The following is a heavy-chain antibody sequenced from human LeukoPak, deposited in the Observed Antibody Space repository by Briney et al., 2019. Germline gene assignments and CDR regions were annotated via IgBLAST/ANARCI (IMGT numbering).Heavy chain of an antibody. V-gene: IGHV3-43*01. CDR3: AASDGEQQLAL. CDR2: ISWNGVTT. D-gene: IGHD6-13*01. CDR1: GFSFRGYT. J-gene: IGHJ4*02. Sequence: GGSLRLSCAASGFSFRGYTMHWVRQAPGKGLERVSLISWNGVTTYYGDSMKGRFTISRDDSKNSLYLQMNSLRSEDSALYYCAASDGEQQLALWGQGTLVTVSS.